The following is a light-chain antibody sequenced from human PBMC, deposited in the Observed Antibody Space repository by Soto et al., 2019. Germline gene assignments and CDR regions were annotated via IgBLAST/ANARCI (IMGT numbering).Light chain of an antibody. J-gene: IGKJ5*01. CDR1: QSVSSNY. CDR3: QQYGSSPIT. CDR2: GAS. Sequence: EIVLTQSPGTLSLSPGERATLSFRASQSVSSNYLAWYQQKPGQAPRLLIYGASSRATGIPGRFSGSVSGTDFTLTIIRLEPEDCAVYFCQQYGSSPITFGQGTRLEI. V-gene: IGKV3-20*01.